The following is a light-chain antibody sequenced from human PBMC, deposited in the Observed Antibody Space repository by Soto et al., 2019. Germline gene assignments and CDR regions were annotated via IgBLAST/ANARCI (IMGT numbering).Light chain of an antibody. J-gene: IGKJ1*01. CDR2: DAS. V-gene: IGKV3-11*01. CDR1: QKISAY. Sequence: DIVLTQSPATLSLSPGQRATLSCRASQKISAYLAWYQQKPGQAPRLLIYDASNRATGIPVRFSGSGSGTDYTLTVSSLEPEDFAVYYCQQRSNLPWTFGQGTKV. CDR3: QQRSNLPWT.